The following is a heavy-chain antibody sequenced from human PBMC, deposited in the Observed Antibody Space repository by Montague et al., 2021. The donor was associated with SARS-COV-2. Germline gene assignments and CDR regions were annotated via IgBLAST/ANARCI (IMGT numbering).Heavy chain of an antibody. CDR2: ISHTESI. Sequence: SETLSLTCTVSSGSISNYYWSWIRQPPGKGLEWIGFISHTESINXNPSLESRVSISIDTSKSQFSLRVRSVTAADTAVYYCARSVRFAYGLDVWGQGTTVTISS. D-gene: IGHD3-16*01. CDR1: SGSISNYY. J-gene: IGHJ6*02. V-gene: IGHV4-59*08. CDR3: ARSVRFAYGLDV.